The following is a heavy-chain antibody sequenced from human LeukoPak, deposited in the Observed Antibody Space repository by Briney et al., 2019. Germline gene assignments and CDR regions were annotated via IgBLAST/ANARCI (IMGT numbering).Heavy chain of an antibody. CDR2: IIPIFGTA. D-gene: IGHD5-24*01. CDR1: GCTFSSYA. CDR3: ARIRDGYNDAYDI. Sequence: SSVKVSCKASGCTFSSYAISWLRQAPGQGRAWMGGIIPIFGTANYAQKFQGRVTITADKSTSTAYMGLGSLRSEDTAVYYCARIRDGYNDAYDIWGQGTMVTVSS. V-gene: IGHV1-69*06. J-gene: IGHJ3*02.